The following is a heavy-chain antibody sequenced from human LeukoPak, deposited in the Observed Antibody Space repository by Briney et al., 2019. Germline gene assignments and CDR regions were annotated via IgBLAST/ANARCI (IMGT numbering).Heavy chain of an antibody. CDR2: IYTSGST. V-gene: IGHV4-4*07. J-gene: IGHJ4*02. D-gene: IGHD3-22*01. CDR1: GGSISSYY. Sequence: PSETLSLTCTVSGGSISSYYWSWIRQPAGKGLEWIGRIYTSGSTNYNPSLKSRVTMSVDTSKNQFSLKLSSVTAADTAVYYCARSPHVHYYDSSGYYPYYFDYWGQGTLVIVSS. CDR3: ARSPHVHYYDSSGYYPYYFDY.